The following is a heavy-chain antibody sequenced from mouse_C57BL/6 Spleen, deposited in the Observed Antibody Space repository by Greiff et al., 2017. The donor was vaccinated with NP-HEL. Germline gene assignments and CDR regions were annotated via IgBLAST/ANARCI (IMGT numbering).Heavy chain of an antibody. CDR2: ISYDGSN. CDR3: AREDYYVSSYDY. Sequence: DVQLQESGPGLVKPSQSLSLTCSVTGYSINSGYYWNWIRQFPGNNLEWMGYISYDGSNNYNPSLKNRISITRDPSKNQLFLKLNSVTTEDTATYYCAREDYYVSSYDYWGQGTTLTVSS. CDR1: GYSINSGYY. V-gene: IGHV3-6*01. D-gene: IGHD1-1*01. J-gene: IGHJ2*01.